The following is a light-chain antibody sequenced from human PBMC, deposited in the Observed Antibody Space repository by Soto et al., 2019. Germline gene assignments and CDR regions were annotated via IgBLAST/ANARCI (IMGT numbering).Light chain of an antibody. J-gene: IGLJ2*01. V-gene: IGLV2-14*03. CDR2: DVT. Sequence: QSVLTQPASVSESPGQSITISCTGSSSDVAAHNFVSWYQHHPDKAPKLIIYDVTNRPSGVSNRFSGSKSGTTASLTISGLQAEDEADYYCSSYTTSNTVVFSGGTQLTVL. CDR3: SSYTTSNTVV. CDR1: SSDVAAHNF.